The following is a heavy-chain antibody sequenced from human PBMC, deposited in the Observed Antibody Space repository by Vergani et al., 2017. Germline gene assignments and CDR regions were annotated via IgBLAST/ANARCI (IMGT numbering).Heavy chain of an antibody. V-gene: IGHV3-23*01. CDR3: AKDYIRGAQLSYYYGMDV. CDR2: ISGSGGST. J-gene: IGHJ6*02. D-gene: IGHD2-2*01. CDR1: GFTFSSYA. Sequence: EVQLLESGGGLVQPGGSLRLSCAASGFTFSSYAMSWVRQAPGKGLEWVSAISGSGGSTYYADSVKGRFTISRDNSKNTLYLQMNSLRAEDTAVYYCAKDYIRGAQLSYYYGMDVWGQGTTVTVSS.